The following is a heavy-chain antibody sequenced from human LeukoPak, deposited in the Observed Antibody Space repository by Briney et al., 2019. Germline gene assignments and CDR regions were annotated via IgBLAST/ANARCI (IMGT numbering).Heavy chain of an antibody. CDR2: ISAAGTFI. V-gene: IGHV3-21*01. CDR1: GFMFSSYS. J-gene: IGHJ3*02. D-gene: IGHD2-21*01. Sequence: GSLRLSCAASGFMFSSYSMNWVRQAPGKGLEWVSSISAAGTFIYYANSVKGRFTISRDNAEGSLYLQMNSLRAEDTAVYYCARDGLLAYCGGDCSGTFDIWGQGTMVAVSS. CDR3: ARDGLLAYCGGDCSGTFDI.